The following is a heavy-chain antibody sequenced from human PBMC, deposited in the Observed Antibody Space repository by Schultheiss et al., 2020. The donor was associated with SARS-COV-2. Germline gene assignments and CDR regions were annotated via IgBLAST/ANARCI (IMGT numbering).Heavy chain of an antibody. J-gene: IGHJ1*01. CDR2: ISGSGGST. V-gene: IGHV3-23*01. CDR3: ARAVGYCSSTSCYSSFQH. CDR1: GFTFSSYA. D-gene: IGHD2-2*02. Sequence: GGSLRLSCAASGFTFSSYAMSWVRQAPGKGLEWVSAISGSGGSTYYADSVKGRFTISRDNSKNTLYLQMNSLRAEDTAVYYCARAVGYCSSTSCYSSFQHWGQGTLVTVSS.